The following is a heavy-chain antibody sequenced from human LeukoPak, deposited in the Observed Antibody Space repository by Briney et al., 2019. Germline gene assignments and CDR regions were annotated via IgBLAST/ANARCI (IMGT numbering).Heavy chain of an antibody. J-gene: IGHJ4*02. D-gene: IGHD6-6*01. CDR3: AKEYSSSSGYFDY. Sequence: GGSLRLSCAASGFTFDDYAMHWVRQAPRKGLEWVSRISWNSGSIAYADSVKGRFTISRDNAKNSLYLQMSSLRAEDMALYYCAKEYSSSSGYFDYWGQGTLVTVSS. CDR1: GFTFDDYA. V-gene: IGHV3-9*03. CDR2: ISWNSGSI.